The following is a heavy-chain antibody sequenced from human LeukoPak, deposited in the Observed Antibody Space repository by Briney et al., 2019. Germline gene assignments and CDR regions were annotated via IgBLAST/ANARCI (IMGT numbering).Heavy chain of an antibody. CDR2: ISSSSSTI. J-gene: IGHJ4*02. Sequence: GGSLRLSCAASGFTFSSYSMNWVRQAPGKGLEWVSYISSSSSTIYYADSVKGRFTISRDNAKNSLYLQMNSLRAEDTAVYYCARDSDYYGSGIFDYWGQGTLVTVSS. CDR1: GFTFSSYS. D-gene: IGHD3-10*01. CDR3: ARDSDYYGSGIFDY. V-gene: IGHV3-48*04.